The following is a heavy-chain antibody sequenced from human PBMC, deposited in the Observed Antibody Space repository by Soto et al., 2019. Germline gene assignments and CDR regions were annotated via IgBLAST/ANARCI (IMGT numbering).Heavy chain of an antibody. V-gene: IGHV3-30*18. D-gene: IGHD3-16*01. CDR3: AKDLWATNWFDP. Sequence: QVQLVESGGGVVQPGRSLRLSCAASGFTFSSYGMHWVRQAPGKGLEWVAVISYDGSNKYYADSVKGRFTISRDNSKNTLYLQTNSLRAEDTAVYYCAKDLWATNWFDPWGQGTLVTVSS. J-gene: IGHJ5*02. CDR1: GFTFSSYG. CDR2: ISYDGSNK.